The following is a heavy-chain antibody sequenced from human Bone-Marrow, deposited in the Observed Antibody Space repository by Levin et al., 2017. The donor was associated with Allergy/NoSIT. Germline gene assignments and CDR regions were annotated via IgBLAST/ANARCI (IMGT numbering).Heavy chain of an antibody. Sequence: GGSLRLSCTASGFAFGRHTMHWVRQAPGKGLEWVASISGSGSYIFYADSLKGRFTISRDNAKTSLYLQMHSLRVEDTGTYFCARGKEDQSLYVTGSYYLDLWGQGTQVVVSS. CDR2: ISGSGSYI. J-gene: IGHJ4*02. CDR3: ARGKEDQSLYVTGSYYLDL. CDR1: GFAFGRHT. D-gene: IGHD2-21*02. V-gene: IGHV3-21*04.